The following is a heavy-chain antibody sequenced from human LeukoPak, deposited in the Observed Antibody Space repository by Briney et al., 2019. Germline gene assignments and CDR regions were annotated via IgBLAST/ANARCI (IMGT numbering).Heavy chain of an antibody. V-gene: IGHV3-7*01. CDR2: INQDGSVK. D-gene: IGHD6-6*01. CDR1: GFTFSNYW. Sequence: GGSLRLSCAASGFTFSNYWMSWVRQAPGKGLEWVANINQDGSVKYYVDSVKGRFTISRDNAKNSLYLRVNGLRAEDTAIYYCARIGYSSSSMDYWGQGTLVTVSS. J-gene: IGHJ4*02. CDR3: ARIGYSSSSMDY.